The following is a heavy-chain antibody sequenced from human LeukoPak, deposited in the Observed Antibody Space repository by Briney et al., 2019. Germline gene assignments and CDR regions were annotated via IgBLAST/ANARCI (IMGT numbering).Heavy chain of an antibody. CDR2: INHSGST. CDR1: GGSFSGYY. D-gene: IGHD6-13*01. V-gene: IGHV4-34*01. Sequence: SETLSLTCAVYGGSFSGYYWSWIRQPPGKGLEWIGEINHSGSTNYNPSLKSRVTISVDTSKNQFSLKLSSVTAADTAMYYCASGEAYLAAAGIFDYWGQGTLVTVSS. J-gene: IGHJ4*02. CDR3: ASGEAYLAAAGIFDY.